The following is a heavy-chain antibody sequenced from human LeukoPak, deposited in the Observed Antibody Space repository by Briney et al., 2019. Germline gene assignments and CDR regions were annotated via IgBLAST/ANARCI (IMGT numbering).Heavy chain of an antibody. CDR1: GGSISSYY. CDR2: INYSGST. D-gene: IGHD3-16*02. Sequence: SETLSLTCTVSGGSISSYYWSWIRQPPGKGLEWIGYINYSGSTNYNPSLKSRATISVDTSKNQFSLKLSSVTAADTAVYYRARGTMITFGGVIAPDYFDYWGQGTLVTVSS. J-gene: IGHJ4*02. CDR3: ARGTMITFGGVIAPDYFDY. V-gene: IGHV4-59*01.